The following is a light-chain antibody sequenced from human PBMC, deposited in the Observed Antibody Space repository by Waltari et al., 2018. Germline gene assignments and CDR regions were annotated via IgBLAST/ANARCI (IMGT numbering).Light chain of an antibody. V-gene: IGKV3-15*01. J-gene: IGKJ1*01. CDR1: RSVGTN. Sequence: EVVMTQSPATLSVSPGESATLSCRASRSVGTNVVWYQQRPGWPPRPLIYAASIRATDTPARFRGSGSGTEFSLTISSLQSEDFAVYYCQQFNDWPRTFGQGTRVEI. CDR3: QQFNDWPRT. CDR2: AAS.